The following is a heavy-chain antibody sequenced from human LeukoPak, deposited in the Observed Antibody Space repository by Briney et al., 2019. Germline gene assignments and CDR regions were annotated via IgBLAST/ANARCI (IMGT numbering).Heavy chain of an antibody. CDR2: INPNSGGT. D-gene: IGHD6-13*01. J-gene: IGHJ6*04. V-gene: IGHV1-2*04. Sequence: GASVKVSCKASGYTFTGYYMHWVRQAPGQGLEWMGWINPNSGGTNYAQKFQGWVTMTRDTSTSTAYMELSRLRSDDTAVYYCARGGSSWYPPYYYYYGMDVWGKETTVTVSS. CDR3: ARGGSSWYPPYYYYYGMDV. CDR1: GYTFTGYY.